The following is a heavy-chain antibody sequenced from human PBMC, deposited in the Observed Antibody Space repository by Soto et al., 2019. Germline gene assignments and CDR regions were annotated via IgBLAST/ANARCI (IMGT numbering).Heavy chain of an antibody. V-gene: IGHV3-21*01. J-gene: IGHJ4*02. Sequence: GGSLRLSCAASGFTFRSYSMNWFRQAPGKGLEWVSSISSSSSYIYYADSVKGRFTISRDNAKNSLYLQMNSLRAEDTAVYYCARDPNIWGSYRFPDYWGQGTLVTVSS. CDR1: GFTFRSYS. D-gene: IGHD3-16*02. CDR2: ISSSSSYI. CDR3: ARDPNIWGSYRFPDY.